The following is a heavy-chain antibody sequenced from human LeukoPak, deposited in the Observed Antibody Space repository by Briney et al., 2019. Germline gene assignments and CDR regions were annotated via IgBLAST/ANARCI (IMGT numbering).Heavy chain of an antibody. D-gene: IGHD3-3*01. CDR3: ARDHKDSYYDFWSGSIYYYYMDV. V-gene: IGHV3-7*01. CDR1: GFTFSSYW. CDR2: IKQDGSEK. Sequence: GGSLRLSCAASGFTFSSYWMSWVRQAPGKGLEWVANIKQDGSEKYYVDSVKGRFTISRDNAKNSLYLQMGSLRAEDMAVYYCARDHKDSYYDFWSGSIYYYYMDVWGKGTTVTVSS. J-gene: IGHJ6*03.